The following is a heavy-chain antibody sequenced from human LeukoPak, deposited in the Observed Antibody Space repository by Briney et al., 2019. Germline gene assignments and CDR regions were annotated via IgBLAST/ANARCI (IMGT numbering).Heavy chain of an antibody. CDR1: GGSISSYS. D-gene: IGHD1-7*01. CDR3: ARQELYYYYMDV. Sequence: SETLSLTCTVSGGSISSYSWSWIRQPAGKGLECIGHISPSGSTNYNPSLKSRVTMSVDTSKNQFSLKLSSVTAADTAVYYCARQELYYYYMDVWGKGTTATVSS. J-gene: IGHJ6*03. V-gene: IGHV4-4*07. CDR2: ISPSGST.